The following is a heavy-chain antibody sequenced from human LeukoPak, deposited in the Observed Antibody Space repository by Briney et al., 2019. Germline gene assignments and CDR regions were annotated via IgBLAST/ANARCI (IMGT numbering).Heavy chain of an antibody. V-gene: IGHV3-30*18. CDR2: ISYDGSNK. D-gene: IGHD6-19*01. CDR3: AKGTWLYAFDI. J-gene: IGHJ3*02. CDR1: GFTFSGYG. Sequence: GRSLRLSCAASGFTFSGYGMHWVRQAPGKGLEWVAVISYDGSNKYYADSVKGRFTISRDNSKNTLSLQMNSLRAEDTAVYYCAKGTWLYAFDIWGQGTMVTVSS.